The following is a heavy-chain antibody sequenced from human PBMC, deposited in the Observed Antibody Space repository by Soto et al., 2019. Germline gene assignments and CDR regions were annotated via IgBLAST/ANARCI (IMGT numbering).Heavy chain of an antibody. CDR2: ISYIGST. J-gene: IGHJ4*02. V-gene: IGHV4-59*01. D-gene: IGHD4-17*01. CDR3: ARDSYYGDFFDS. CDR1: GGSISGYY. Sequence: SETLSLTRTVSGGSISGYYWSWIRQPPGKGLDWLGYISYIGSTNYNPSLKSRVTILVDMSKNQFSLKLSSVTAADTAVYYRARDSYYGDFFDSWGQGTLVTVSS.